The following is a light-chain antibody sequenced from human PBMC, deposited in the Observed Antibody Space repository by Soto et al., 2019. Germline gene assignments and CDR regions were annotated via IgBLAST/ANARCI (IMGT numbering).Light chain of an antibody. CDR1: QSINTN. J-gene: IGKJ2*01. CDR3: QEYSDWPRFT. CDR2: GAS. Sequence: VVMTQSPPTLSVSPGETATLSCRASQSINTNLAWYQQRPGQVPRLIIYGASTRFTGIPGRFSGSGSGTGFTLTISSLQSEDLGVYYCQEYSDWPRFTFGRGTKVDIK. V-gene: IGKV3D-15*01.